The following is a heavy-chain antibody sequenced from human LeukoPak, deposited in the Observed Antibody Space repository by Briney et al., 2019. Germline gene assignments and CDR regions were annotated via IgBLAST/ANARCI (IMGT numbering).Heavy chain of an antibody. CDR2: IYYSGST. J-gene: IGHJ4*02. Sequence: SETLSLTCTVSGGSISSYCRSWIRQPPGKGLEWVGHIYYSGSTNYHPSPKSRVTIPREQSKKQFPLKLSSVTAADTAVYYCAIDSGSGTYYWGEGTLVTVSS. V-gene: IGHV4-59*01. D-gene: IGHD6-19*01. CDR1: GGSISSYC. CDR3: AIDSGSGTYY.